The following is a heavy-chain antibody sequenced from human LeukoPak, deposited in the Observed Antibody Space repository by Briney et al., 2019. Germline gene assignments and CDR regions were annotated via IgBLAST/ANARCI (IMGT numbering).Heavy chain of an antibody. CDR1: GFTFSSYS. V-gene: IGHV3-21*01. J-gene: IGHJ4*02. Sequence: PGGSLRLSCAASGFTFSSYSMNWVRQAPGKGLEWVSSISSSSSYIYYADSVKGRFTISRDNAKNSLYLQMNSLRAEDTAVYYCARTPEDCSGGSCYSDYWGQGTLVTVSS. CDR2: ISSSSSYI. D-gene: IGHD2-15*01. CDR3: ARTPEDCSGGSCYSDY.